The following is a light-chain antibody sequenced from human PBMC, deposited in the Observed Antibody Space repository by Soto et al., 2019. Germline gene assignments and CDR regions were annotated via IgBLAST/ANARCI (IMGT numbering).Light chain of an antibody. J-gene: IGKJ1*01. CDR1: QTIDHH. CDR2: AAS. Sequence: DIPMTQSPSSLSASVGDRVTITCRASQTIDHHLNWYQHKPGRAPKLLMDAASRMQSGVPSRFSGSGTGTEFTLIINSLQPEDFATYYWQQSYSTTWTFGQGTRVEVK. CDR3: QQSYSTTWT. V-gene: IGKV1-39*01.